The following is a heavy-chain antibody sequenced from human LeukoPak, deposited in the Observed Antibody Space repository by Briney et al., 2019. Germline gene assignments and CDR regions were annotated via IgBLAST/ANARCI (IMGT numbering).Heavy chain of an antibody. J-gene: IGHJ5*02. CDR2: MNPNSGNT. D-gene: IGHD1-7*01. Sequence: ASVKVSCKASGYTFTSYDINWVRQATGQGLEWMGWMNPNSGNTGYAQKFQGRVTMTRNTSISTAYMELSSLRSEDTAVYYCARGDRTGITGTTVLPPGGPWGQGTLVTVSS. V-gene: IGHV1-8*01. CDR3: ARGDRTGITGTTVLPPGGP. CDR1: GYTFTSYD.